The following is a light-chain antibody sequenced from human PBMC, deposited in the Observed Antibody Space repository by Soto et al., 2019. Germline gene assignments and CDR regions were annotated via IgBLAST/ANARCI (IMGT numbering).Light chain of an antibody. J-gene: IGKJ2*01. CDR1: QSIGNL. V-gene: IGKV1-5*01. CDR3: QQYKNYSPST. CDR2: DAS. Sequence: DIEMTQSPSTLSASVGDRVTVTCRASQSIGNLLAWYQQKPGKAPNLLISDASNLEIGVPSRFSGSGSETEFTLNITSLQPEDFATYYCQQYKNYSPSTFGQGTKLDI.